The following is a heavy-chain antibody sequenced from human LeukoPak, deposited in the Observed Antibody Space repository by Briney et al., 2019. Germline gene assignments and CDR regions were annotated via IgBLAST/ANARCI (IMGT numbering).Heavy chain of an antibody. Sequence: PSETLSLTCAVSGGSISSSNWWSWVRQPPGKGLEWIGEIYHSGSTNYNPSLKSRVTISVDKSKNQFSLKLSSVTAADTAVYYCARGSGGYSYGIDYWGQGTLVTVSS. D-gene: IGHD5-18*01. CDR2: IYHSGST. V-gene: IGHV4-4*02. CDR3: ARGSGGYSYGIDY. J-gene: IGHJ4*02. CDR1: GGSISSSNW.